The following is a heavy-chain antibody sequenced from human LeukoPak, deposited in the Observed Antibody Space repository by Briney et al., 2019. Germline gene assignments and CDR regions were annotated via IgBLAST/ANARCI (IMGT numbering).Heavy chain of an antibody. CDR3: AKGAYYDSSGAFDI. Sequence: PGGSLRLSCAASGFTFSSSAMTWVRQAPGKGLEWVSSLTGGSDNSEHADSVKGRFSISRDNSKNTLYLQMDSLTAEDTAVYYCAKGAYYDSSGAFDIWGQGTMVTVSS. D-gene: IGHD3-22*01. V-gene: IGHV3-23*01. J-gene: IGHJ3*02. CDR1: GFTFSSSA. CDR2: LTGGSDNS.